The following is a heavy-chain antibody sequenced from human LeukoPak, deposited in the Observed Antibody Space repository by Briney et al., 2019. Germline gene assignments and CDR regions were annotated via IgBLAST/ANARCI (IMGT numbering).Heavy chain of an antibody. V-gene: IGHV1-24*01. CDR3: ATDGVENWNYKPPLGY. CDR2: FDPEDGET. J-gene: IGHJ4*02. Sequence: ASVKVSCKVSGYTLTELSMHWVRQAPGKGLEWMGGFDPEDGETINAQKFQGRVTMTEDTSTDTAYMELSSLRSEDTAVYYCATDGVENWNYKPPLGYWGQGTLVTVSS. CDR1: GYTLTELS. D-gene: IGHD1-7*01.